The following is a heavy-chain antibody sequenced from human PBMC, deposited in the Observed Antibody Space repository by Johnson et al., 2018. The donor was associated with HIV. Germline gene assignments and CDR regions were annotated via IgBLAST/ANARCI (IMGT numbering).Heavy chain of an antibody. CDR2: ISFDGTTK. J-gene: IGHJ3*02. CDR3: ARVSSASSFDAFDI. D-gene: IGHD6-6*01. Sequence: QVQLVESGGGVVQPGTSMRLSCVVSGLNFSDYSMHWVRQTPGKGLEWVAVISFDGTTKYYADSVKGRFTISRDNSKNTLYLQMNSLRAEDTAVYYCARVSSASSFDAFDIWGQGTMVTVSS. CDR1: GLNFSDYS. V-gene: IGHV3-30*14.